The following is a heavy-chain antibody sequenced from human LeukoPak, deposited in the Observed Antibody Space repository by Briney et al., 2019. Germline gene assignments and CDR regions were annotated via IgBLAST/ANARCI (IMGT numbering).Heavy chain of an antibody. J-gene: IGHJ5*02. V-gene: IGHV3-74*01. Sequence: GGSLRLSCTVSGVTVSSNSMSCGRQAPGKGLGRVSRINSDGINTSYADSVKGGVTISRENAKSTLNLQMNSLRAEDTAVYYCARDLGQYYHPSDNWFDPWGKGTLVTVSS. D-gene: IGHD2/OR15-2a*01. CDR3: ARDLGQYYHPSDNWFDP. CDR1: GVTVSSNS. CDR2: INSDGINT.